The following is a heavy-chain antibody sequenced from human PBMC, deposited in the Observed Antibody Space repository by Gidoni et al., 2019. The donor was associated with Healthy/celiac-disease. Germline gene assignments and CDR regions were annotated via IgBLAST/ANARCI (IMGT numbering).Heavy chain of an antibody. CDR1: VFTFSSYS. D-gene: IGHD3-3*01. V-gene: IGHV3-21*01. CDR3: ARAPDSDFWRGYWWFAP. CDR2: SSRSSSYI. J-gene: IGHJ5*02. Sequence: QLVESGEGLVKPEGSRRLSCPASVFTFSSYSMNWVRQAPGKGLEWVSASSRSSSYIYYADAVKGRFTISSDNAKNSLYLQMNSLRSEATAVYYCARAPDSDFWRGYWWFAPWGQGTLVTVSS.